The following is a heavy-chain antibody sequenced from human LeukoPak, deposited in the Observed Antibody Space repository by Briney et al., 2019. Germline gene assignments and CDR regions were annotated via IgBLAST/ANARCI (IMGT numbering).Heavy chain of an antibody. CDR2: IYYSGST. V-gene: IGHV4-59*01. Sequence: SETLSLTCTLSGGSISGYYWSWIRQPPGKGLEWIGYIYYSGSTKYNTSLKSRVTISVDTSKNQFSLWLSSVTAADTAVYYCARGGLENGYHSNDGFGIWGQGTMVTVSS. CDR1: GGSISGYY. J-gene: IGHJ3*02. D-gene: IGHD3-22*01. CDR3: ARGGLENGYHSNDGFGI.